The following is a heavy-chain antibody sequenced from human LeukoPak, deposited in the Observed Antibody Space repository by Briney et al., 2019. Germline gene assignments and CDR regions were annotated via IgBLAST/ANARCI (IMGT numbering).Heavy chain of an antibody. J-gene: IGHJ4*02. D-gene: IGHD1-26*01. CDR3: ARWGGNYPFDY. CDR1: GFTFSSYS. V-gene: IGHV3-21*01. CDR2: ISSSSSYI. Sequence: TGGSLRLSCAASGFTFSSYSMNWVRQAPGKGLEWVSSISSSSSYIYYADSVKGRFTISRDNAKNSLYLQMNSLRAEDTAVYYCARWGGNYPFDYWGQGTLVTVSS.